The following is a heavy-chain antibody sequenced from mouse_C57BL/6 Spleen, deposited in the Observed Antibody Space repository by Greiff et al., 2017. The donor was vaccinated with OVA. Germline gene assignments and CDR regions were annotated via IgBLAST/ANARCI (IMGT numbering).Heavy chain of an antibody. D-gene: IGHD1-1*01. Sequence: EVMLVESGPELVKPGASVKIPCKASGYTFTDYNMDWVKQSHGKSLEWIGDINPNNGGTIYNQKFKGKATLTVDKSSSTAYMELRSLTSEDTAVYYCARKTTVPLYYAMDYWGQGTSVTVSS. CDR3: ARKTTVPLYYAMDY. J-gene: IGHJ4*01. CDR2: INPNNGGT. CDR1: GYTFTDYN. V-gene: IGHV1-18*01.